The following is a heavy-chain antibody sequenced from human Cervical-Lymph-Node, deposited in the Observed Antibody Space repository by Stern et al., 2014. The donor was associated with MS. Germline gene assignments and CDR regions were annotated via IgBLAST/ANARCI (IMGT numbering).Heavy chain of an antibody. V-gene: IGHV3-23*04. CDR1: GFTFSSYA. CDR3: AKDLDYYDSSGYYSGGTFDY. J-gene: IGHJ4*02. Sequence: EVQLVESGGGLVQPGGSLRLSCAASGFTFSSYAMSWVRQAPGKGLEWVSAISGSGGSTYYADSVKGRFTISRDNSKNTLYLQMNSLRAEDTAVYYCAKDLDYYDSSGYYSGGTFDYWGQGTLVTVSS. CDR2: ISGSGGST. D-gene: IGHD3-22*01.